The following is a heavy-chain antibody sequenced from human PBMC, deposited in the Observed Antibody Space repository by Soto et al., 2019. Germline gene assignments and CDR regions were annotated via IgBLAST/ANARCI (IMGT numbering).Heavy chain of an antibody. V-gene: IGHV5-51*01. CDR2: IYPDDSDT. Sequence: RGESLKISCKGSGYRFSTYWIGWVRHLPGKGLEWMGIIYPDDSDTRYSPSFQGQVTISADTSISTAYLQWSSLQASDTAMYYCSRPPYSGGYHEAFDIWSQRTMVTVSS. CDR3: SRPPYSGGYHEAFDI. CDR1: GYRFSTYW. J-gene: IGHJ3*02. D-gene: IGHD3-22*01.